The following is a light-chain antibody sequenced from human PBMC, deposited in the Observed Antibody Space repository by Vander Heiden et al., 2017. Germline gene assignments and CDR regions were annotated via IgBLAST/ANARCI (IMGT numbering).Light chain of an antibody. CDR2: DVR. CDR1: SSDVGGYNY. Sequence: QSALTQPASVSGSPGQSITISCTGTSSDVGGYNYGALYQQHPGKAPRLMIYDVRNRPSGVSNRFSGSKSGNTASLTISGLQAEDEADYYCSSYTSTNSHVLFGGGTKLTVL. J-gene: IGLJ2*01. V-gene: IGLV2-14*03. CDR3: SSYTSTNSHVL.